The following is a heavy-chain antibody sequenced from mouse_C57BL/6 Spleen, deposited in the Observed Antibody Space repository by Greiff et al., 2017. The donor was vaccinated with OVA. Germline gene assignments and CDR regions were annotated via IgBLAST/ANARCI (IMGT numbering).Heavy chain of an antibody. CDR3: ARDYYGSKGD. Sequence: QVHVKQPGAELVKPGASVKMSCKASGYTFTSYWITWVKQRPGQGLEWIGDIYPGSGSTNYNEKFKSKATLTVDTSSSTAYMQLSSLTSEDSAVYYCARDYYGSKGDWGQGTLVTVSA. V-gene: IGHV1-55*01. J-gene: IGHJ3*01. CDR2: IYPGSGST. D-gene: IGHD1-1*01. CDR1: GYTFTSYW.